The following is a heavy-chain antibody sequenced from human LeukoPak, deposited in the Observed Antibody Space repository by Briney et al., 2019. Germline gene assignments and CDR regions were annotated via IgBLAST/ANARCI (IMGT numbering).Heavy chain of an antibody. J-gene: IGHJ5*02. V-gene: IGHV4-59*08. CDR2: LSNSGNI. CDR3: ARYRHHNWFDP. Sequence: PSETLSLTCTVSGGSISSYYWSWIRQPPGRGLEWIGFLSNSGNINHNPSLKSRVTISIDTSKNQFYLKLSSVTAADTAVYYCARYRHHNWFDPWGQGTLVTVSS. CDR1: GGSISSYY.